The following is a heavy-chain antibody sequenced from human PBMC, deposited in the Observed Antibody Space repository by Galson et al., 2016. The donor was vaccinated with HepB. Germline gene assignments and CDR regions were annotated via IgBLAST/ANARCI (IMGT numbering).Heavy chain of an antibody. CDR2: IYPSDSDT. V-gene: IGHV5-51*01. J-gene: IGHJ1*01. D-gene: IGHD3-16*01. CDR1: GYSFSNFW. CDR3: ARGGRPISFAEYFQD. Sequence: QSGAEVKKPGESLTISCKGSGYSFSNFWIGWVRQMPGKGLEWMGNIYPSDSDTRYSPSFQGRVTISADKSISTAYLQWSSLEASDTAIYYCARGGRPISFAEYFQDWGQGTLVTVSS.